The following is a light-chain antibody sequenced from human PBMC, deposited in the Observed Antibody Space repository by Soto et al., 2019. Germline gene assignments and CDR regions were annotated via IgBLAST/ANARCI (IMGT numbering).Light chain of an antibody. V-gene: IGKV3-15*01. Sequence: EIVVTQSPATLSVSPGERATLSCRASQSVGSNLAWYQQKPGQGPRLLIYGASTRATGFPARFSGSGSGTDFTLTISSLQSEDFAVYYCQQYDNWPWTFGQGTKVDIK. CDR3: QQYDNWPWT. CDR2: GAS. J-gene: IGKJ1*01. CDR1: QSVGSN.